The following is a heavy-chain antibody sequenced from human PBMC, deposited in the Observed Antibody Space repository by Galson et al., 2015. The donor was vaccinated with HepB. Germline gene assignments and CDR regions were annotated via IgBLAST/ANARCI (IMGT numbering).Heavy chain of an antibody. D-gene: IGHD3-3*01. CDR3: ARADDFWSGYRDACTSRWFDS. Sequence: SVKVSCKASGDSFSIYAMSWVRQAPGQGLEWMGGISPILGIPNYAQKFHDRVTITADKSTGTAFMELSSLRSEDTAVYYCARADDFWSGYRDACTSRWFDSWGQGTLVIVSS. V-gene: IGHV1-69*10. CDR2: ISPILGIP. CDR1: GDSFSIYA. J-gene: IGHJ5*01.